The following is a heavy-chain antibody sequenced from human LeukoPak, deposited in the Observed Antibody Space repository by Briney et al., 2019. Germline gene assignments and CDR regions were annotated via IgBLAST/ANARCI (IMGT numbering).Heavy chain of an antibody. V-gene: IGHV4-38-2*02. D-gene: IGHD4-17*01. CDR3: ARGVNDYGDYSLDY. CDR1: GGSISSYY. CDR2: IYHSGST. J-gene: IGHJ4*02. Sequence: SETLSLTCTVSGGSISSYYWSWIRQPPGKGLEWIGSIYHSGSTYYNPSLKSRVTISVDTSKNQFSLKLSSVTAADTAVYYCARGVNDYGDYSLDYWGQGTLVTVSS.